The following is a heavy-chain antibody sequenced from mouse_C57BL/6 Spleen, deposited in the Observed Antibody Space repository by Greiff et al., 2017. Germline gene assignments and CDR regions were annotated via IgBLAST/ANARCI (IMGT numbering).Heavy chain of an antibody. J-gene: IGHJ2*01. CDR3: ARDTVVPYFDY. V-gene: IGHV1-66*01. Sequence: VQLQESGPELVKPGASVKISCTASGYSFTSYYIHWVKQRPGPGLEWIGWIYPGSGNTKYNEKFKGKATLTADTSSSTAYMQLSSLTSEDSAVYYCARDTVVPYFDYWGQCTTLTVSS. CDR1: GYSFTSYY. CDR2: IYPGSGNT. D-gene: IGHD1-1*01.